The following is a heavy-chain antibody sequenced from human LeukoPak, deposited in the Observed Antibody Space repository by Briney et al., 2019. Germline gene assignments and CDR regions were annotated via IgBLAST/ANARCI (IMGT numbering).Heavy chain of an antibody. CDR1: GFTFSDYA. CDR2: ISGGGGST. V-gene: IGHV3-23*01. CDR3: AKGYYADYFFDF. D-gene: IGHD4-17*01. J-gene: IGHJ4*02. Sequence: GGSLRLSCAASGFTFSDYAMSWVRQAPGKGLEWVSAISGGGGSTHYADSVKGRFTISRDNSKNTLYLQVNSLRAEDTAVYYCAKGYYADYFFDFWGQGTLVTVSS.